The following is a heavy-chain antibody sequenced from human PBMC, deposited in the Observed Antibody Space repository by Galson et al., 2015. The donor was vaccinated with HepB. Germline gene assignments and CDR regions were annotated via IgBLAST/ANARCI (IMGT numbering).Heavy chain of an antibody. Sequence: SLRLSCAASGFTFSSYSMNWVRQAPGKGLEWVSSISSSSSYIYYADSVKGRFTISRDNAKNSLYLQMNSLRAEDTAVYYCARGIPNLLYSSGWYGWDYWGQGTLVTVSS. D-gene: IGHD6-19*01. CDR2: ISSSSSYI. J-gene: IGHJ4*02. CDR1: GFTFSSYS. CDR3: ARGIPNLLYSSGWYGWDY. V-gene: IGHV3-21*01.